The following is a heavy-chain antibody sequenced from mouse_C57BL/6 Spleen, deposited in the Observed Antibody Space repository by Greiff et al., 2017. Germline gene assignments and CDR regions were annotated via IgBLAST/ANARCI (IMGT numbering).Heavy chain of an antibody. CDR2: ISDGGSYT. V-gene: IGHV5-4*03. CDR3: ATLYYYGSSPAGFAY. CDR1: GFTFSSYA. J-gene: IGHJ3*01. Sequence: DVKLVESGGGLVKPGGSLKLSCAASGFTFSSYAMSWVRQTPEKRLEWVATISDGGSYTYYPDNVKGRFTISRDNAKNNLYLQMSHLKSEDTAMYYCATLYYYGSSPAGFAYWGQGTLVTVSA. D-gene: IGHD1-1*01.